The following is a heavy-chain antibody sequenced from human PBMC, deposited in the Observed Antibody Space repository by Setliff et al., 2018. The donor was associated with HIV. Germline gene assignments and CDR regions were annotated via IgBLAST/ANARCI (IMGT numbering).Heavy chain of an antibody. J-gene: IGHJ3*02. CDR2: VVPILGSA. V-gene: IGHV1-69*13. CDR1: GGTFSNFA. CDR3: AREGSYNYGSSYVFDI. D-gene: IGHD3-10*01. Sequence: SVKVSCKASGGTFSNFALSWVRQAPGQGLQWMGGVVPILGSAKYAQLFQGRVTITADESTSTSYMELSSLRSEDTAMYYCAREGSYNYGSSYVFDIWGQGTMVTVS.